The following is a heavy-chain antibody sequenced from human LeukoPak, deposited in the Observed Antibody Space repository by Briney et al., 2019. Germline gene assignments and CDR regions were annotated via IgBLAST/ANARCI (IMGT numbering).Heavy chain of an antibody. D-gene: IGHD1-26*01. CDR2: IKSKSAGGTS. CDR3: AEYSDSTFPP. J-gene: IGHJ5*02. CDR1: GFTFSNVW. V-gene: IGHV3-15*01. Sequence: PGGSLRLSCAASGFTFSNVWMSWVRQAPGKGVEWVGRIKSKSAGGTSEYAAPVKGRFTMQRDDSKNTLFLQMNSLKPEDTAVYYGAEYSDSTFPPWGRGTLVTVSA.